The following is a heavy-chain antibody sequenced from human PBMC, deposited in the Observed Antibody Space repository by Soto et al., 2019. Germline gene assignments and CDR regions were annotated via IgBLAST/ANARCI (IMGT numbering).Heavy chain of an antibody. CDR1: GFTCSSYA. V-gene: IGHV3-23*01. D-gene: IGHD5-12*01. J-gene: IGHJ4*02. Sequence: EVQMLEYGGGLVQTGGSLRLSCAASGFTCSSYAMSWVLPAPGKGLESVTAISGTGGSTYYADSVKGRLTISRANSMNMLHLLMHSLRAEDMAIYYCTKFVNATWGRSGWPWSFHVWGQGTLGTVSS. CDR2: ISGTGGST. CDR3: TKFVNATWGRSGWPWSFHV.